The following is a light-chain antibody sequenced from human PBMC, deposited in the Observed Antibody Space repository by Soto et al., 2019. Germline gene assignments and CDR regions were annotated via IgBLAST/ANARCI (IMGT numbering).Light chain of an antibody. CDR3: SSYAGSNSYV. Sequence: QSALTQPPSASGSPGQSVTISCTGTSSDVGGYNYVSWYQQHPGKAPKLMIYEVSKRPSGVPDRFSGSKSGNTASLTVSGLQAEDEAEYYCSSYAGSNSYVFGTGTKLTVL. J-gene: IGLJ1*01. V-gene: IGLV2-8*01. CDR1: SSDVGGYNY. CDR2: EVS.